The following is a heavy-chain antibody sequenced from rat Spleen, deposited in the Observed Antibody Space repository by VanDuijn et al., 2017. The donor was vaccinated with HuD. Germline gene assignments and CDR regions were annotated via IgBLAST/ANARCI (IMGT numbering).Heavy chain of an antibody. D-gene: IGHD2-7*01. J-gene: IGHJ1*01. CDR1: GFTFSDYG. Sequence: EVQLVESGGGLVQPGRSMKLSCAASGFTFSDYGMAWVLQAPTKGLEWVASISYDGTSTYYRDSVKGRFTISRDNAKSTLYLQMDSLRSEDTATYYCARQGYLRDWYFDFWGPGTMVTVSS. CDR3: ARQGYLRDWYFDF. CDR2: ISYDGTST. V-gene: IGHV5-29*01.